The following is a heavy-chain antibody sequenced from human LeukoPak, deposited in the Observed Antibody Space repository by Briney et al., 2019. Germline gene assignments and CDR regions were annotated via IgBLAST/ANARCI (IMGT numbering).Heavy chain of an antibody. V-gene: IGHV3-64D*06. D-gene: IGHD6-13*01. J-gene: IGHJ4*02. CDR2: ISSNGGST. CDR3: VKDRYTYSSSWYGT. Sequence: GGPLRLSCSASGFTFSSYAMHWVRQAPGKGLEYVSAISSNGGSTYYADSVKARFTISRDNSKNTLYLQMSSLRAEDTAVYYWVKDRYTYSSSWYGTWGQGTLVTVSS. CDR1: GFTFSSYA.